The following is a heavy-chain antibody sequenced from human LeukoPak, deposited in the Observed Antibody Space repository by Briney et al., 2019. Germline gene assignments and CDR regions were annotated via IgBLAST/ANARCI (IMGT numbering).Heavy chain of an antibody. CDR2: IYYSGST. D-gene: IGHD3-9*01. J-gene: IGHJ4*02. V-gene: IGHV4-59*01. CDR3: AREGRYSDWSLYDY. Sequence: SQTLSLTCTVSGGSISSYYWSWIRQPPGKGLEWIGYIYYSGSTNYNPSLKSRVTISVDTSKNQFSLKLSSVTAADTAVYYCAREGRYSDWSLYDYWGQGTLVTVSS. CDR1: GGSISSYY.